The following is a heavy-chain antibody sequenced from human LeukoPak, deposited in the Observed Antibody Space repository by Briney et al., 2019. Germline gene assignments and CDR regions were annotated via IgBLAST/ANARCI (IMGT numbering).Heavy chain of an antibody. V-gene: IGHV3-30*18. CDR2: ISYDGSNK. J-gene: IGHJ3*02. CDR3: ANWDGDKSAYDT. Sequence: QSGGSLRLSCAASGFTFRSYGMHWVRQAPGKGLEWVTHISYDGSNKYYRESVKGRFTISRDNSKNMLYLQMDSLRPEDTAVYYCANWDGDKSAYDTWGQGTMVTVSS. D-gene: IGHD3-10*01. CDR1: GFTFRSYG.